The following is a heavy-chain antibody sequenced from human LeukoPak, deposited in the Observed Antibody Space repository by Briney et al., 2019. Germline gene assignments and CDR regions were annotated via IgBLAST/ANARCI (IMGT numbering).Heavy chain of an antibody. CDR2: IIPIFGTA. J-gene: IGHJ4*02. Sequence: ASVKVSCKASGGTFSSYAISWVRQAPGQGLEWMGGIIPIFGTANYAQKFQGRVTITTDESTSTAYMELSSLRSEDTAAYYCAREGDGYPWYFDYWGQGTLVTVSS. CDR1: GGTFSSYA. V-gene: IGHV1-69*05. D-gene: IGHD5-24*01. CDR3: AREGDGYPWYFDY.